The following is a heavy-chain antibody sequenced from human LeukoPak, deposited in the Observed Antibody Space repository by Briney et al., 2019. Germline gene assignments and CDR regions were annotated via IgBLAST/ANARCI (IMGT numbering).Heavy chain of an antibody. CDR3: VREDTPATANY. CDR1: GFTFSSYA. J-gene: IGHJ4*02. CDR2: ISYDGSNK. V-gene: IGHV3-30*04. D-gene: IGHD2-21*02. Sequence: GRSLRLSCAASGFTFSSYAMHWVRQAPGKGLEWVAVISYDGSNKYYADSVKGRFTISRDNSKDTLFLQMHSLRPGDTAVYYCVREDTPATANYWGQGTLVTISS.